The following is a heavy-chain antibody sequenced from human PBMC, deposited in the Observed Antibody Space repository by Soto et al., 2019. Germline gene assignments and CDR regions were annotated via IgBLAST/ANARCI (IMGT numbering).Heavy chain of an antibody. D-gene: IGHD2-15*01. CDR1: GGSFSAYY. Sequence: SETLSLTCTVSGGSFSAYYWSWIRQPPGKGLEWIGYIYHSGTTTYNPSLKSRVTISVDTPKNQVSLKLSSVTAADTAVYYCAREYSRWFDPWGQGTLVTVSS. CDR3: AREYSRWFDP. CDR2: IYHSGTT. J-gene: IGHJ5*02. V-gene: IGHV4-59*01.